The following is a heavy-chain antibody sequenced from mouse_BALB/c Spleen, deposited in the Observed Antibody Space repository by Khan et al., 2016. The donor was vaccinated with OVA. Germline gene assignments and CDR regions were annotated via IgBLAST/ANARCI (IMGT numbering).Heavy chain of an antibody. J-gene: IGHJ2*01. CDR3: ARMARTIN. Sequence: EVQGVESGGGLVQPGGSLKLSCAASGFTFSSYGMSWVRQTPDKRLELVATINSNGGSTYYPDSVKGRFTISRENAKNTLYLQMSSLKSEDTAMXYCARMARTINWGQGTTLTVSS. V-gene: IGHV5-6-3*01. CDR2: INSNGGST. CDR1: GFTFSSYG.